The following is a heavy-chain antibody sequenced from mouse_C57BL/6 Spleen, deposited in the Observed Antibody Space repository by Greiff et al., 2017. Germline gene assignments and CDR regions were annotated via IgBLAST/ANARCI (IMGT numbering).Heavy chain of an antibody. J-gene: IGHJ4*01. CDR3: ARWLPAYDMGY. CDR1: GYAFSSYW. CDR2: IYPGDGDT. Sequence: VQLQQSGAELVKPGASVKISCKASGYAFSSYWMNWVKQRPGKGLEWIGQIYPGDGDTNYNGKFKGKATLTADKSSSTAYLQLSSLTSEDAAVYCCARWLPAYDMGYWGKGTSVTVAS. D-gene: IGHD2-2*01. V-gene: IGHV1-80*01.